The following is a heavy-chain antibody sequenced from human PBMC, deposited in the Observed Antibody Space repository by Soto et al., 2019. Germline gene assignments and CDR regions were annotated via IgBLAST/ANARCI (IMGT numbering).Heavy chain of an antibody. CDR1: GGSISSGGYY. CDR3: ARAAAAYNWFDP. J-gene: IGHJ5*02. D-gene: IGHD6-13*01. CDR2: IYYSGST. Sequence: SETLSLTCTVSGGSISSGGYYWSWIRQHPGKGLEWIGYIYYSGSTYYNPSLKSRVTISVDTSKSQFSLKLSSVTAADTAVYYCARAAAAYNWFDPWGQGTLVTVSS. V-gene: IGHV4-31*03.